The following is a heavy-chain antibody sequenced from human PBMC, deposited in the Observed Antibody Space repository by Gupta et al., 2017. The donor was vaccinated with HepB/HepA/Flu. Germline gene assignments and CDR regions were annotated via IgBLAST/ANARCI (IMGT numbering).Heavy chain of an antibody. CDR1: GFTFSSYS. CDR3: ARDIIFLNYYMDV. CDR2: ISTSSSFI. D-gene: IGHD3/OR15-3a*01. V-gene: IGHV3-48*02. J-gene: IGHJ6*03. Sequence: EVQLVESGGGLVQPGGSLRLSCAASGFTFSSYSMNWVRQAPGKGLEWVSYISTSSSFIYYTDSVRGRFTISRDNAKNSLYLQMNSLRDEDTAVYYCARDIIFLNYYMDVWGKGTTVTVSS.